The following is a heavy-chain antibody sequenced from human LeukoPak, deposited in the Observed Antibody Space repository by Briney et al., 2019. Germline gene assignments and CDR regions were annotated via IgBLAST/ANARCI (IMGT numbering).Heavy chain of an antibody. D-gene: IGHD1-1*01. V-gene: IGHV1-2*02. CDR2: INPNSGGT. J-gene: IGHJ4*02. CDR3: ATALLSVGTSY. Sequence: ASVKVSCKASGYTFTGYYMHWVRQAPEQGLEWMGWINPNSGGTNYAQKFQGRVNMTMYTSISTAYMELSRLTSDDTAVYYCATALLSVGTSYWGQGTLVTVSS. CDR1: GYTFTGYY.